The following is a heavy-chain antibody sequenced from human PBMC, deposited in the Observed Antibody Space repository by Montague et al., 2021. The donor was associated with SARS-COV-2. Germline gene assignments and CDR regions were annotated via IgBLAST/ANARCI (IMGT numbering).Heavy chain of an antibody. CDR3: TRAYCGGDCYFYWYFDL. D-gene: IGHD2-21*02. Sequence: CAISGDSVSSNIATWNWIRQSPSRGLEWLGRTYYRSKWYNDYAVSVKSRVIINPDTSNNRISPQLNSVTPEDTAVYYCTRAYCGGDCYFYWYFDLRGRGTLVTVSS. CDR2: TYYRSKWYN. CDR1: GDSVSSNIAT. J-gene: IGHJ2*01. V-gene: IGHV6-1*01.